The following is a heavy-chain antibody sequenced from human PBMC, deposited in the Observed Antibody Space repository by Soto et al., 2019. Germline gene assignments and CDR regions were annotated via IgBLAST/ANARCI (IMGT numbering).Heavy chain of an antibody. V-gene: IGHV4-34*01. J-gene: IGHJ2*01. D-gene: IGHD4-17*01. CDR2: INHSGST. CDR3: ARGRGTTVVTTGTTGGFDL. Sequence: QVQLQQWGAGLLKPSETLSLTCAVYGGSFSGYYWSWIRQPPGKGLEWIGEINHSGSTNYNPSHKSRVTISVDTSKNQFSLKLTSVTAADTAVYYCARGRGTTVVTTGTTGGFDLWGRGTLVTVSS. CDR1: GGSFSGYY.